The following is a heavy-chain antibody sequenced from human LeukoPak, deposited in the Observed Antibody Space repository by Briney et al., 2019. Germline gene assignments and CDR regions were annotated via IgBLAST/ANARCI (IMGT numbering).Heavy chain of an antibody. Sequence: PGGSLRLSRAASGLTLNGSSMQWVPQASGRGREWVGRIRSKAKSNATPYAASVKGRFTISRDDSKNMAYLQMNSLKTEDTAVYYGTRQKSAAGPFDYWGQGTLVTVSS. CDR1: GLTLNGSS. CDR3: TRQKSAAGPFDY. V-gene: IGHV3-73*01. D-gene: IGHD6-13*01. J-gene: IGHJ4*02. CDR2: IRSKAKSNAT.